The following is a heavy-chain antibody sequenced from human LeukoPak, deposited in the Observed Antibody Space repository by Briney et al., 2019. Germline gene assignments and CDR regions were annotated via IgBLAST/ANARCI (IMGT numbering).Heavy chain of an antibody. J-gene: IGHJ4*02. CDR1: GNSISSGDNY. CDR2: IYTSGST. Sequence: SETLSLTCTVSGNSISSGDNYWSWIRQPAGKGLEWIGRIYTSGSTNYNPSLKSRVTISVDTSKNQFSLKLSSVTAADTAVYYCAGSYRPLDYWGQGTLVTVSS. V-gene: IGHV4-61*02. CDR3: AGSYRPLDY. D-gene: IGHD2-15*01.